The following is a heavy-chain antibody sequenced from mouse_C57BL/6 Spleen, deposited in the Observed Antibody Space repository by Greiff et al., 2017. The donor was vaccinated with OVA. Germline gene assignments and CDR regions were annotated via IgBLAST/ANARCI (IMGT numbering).Heavy chain of an antibody. Sequence: VKLMESGAELVRPGTSVKVSCKASGYAFTNYLIEWVKQRPGQGLEWIGVINPGSGGTNYNEKFKGKATLTADKSSSTAYMQLSSLTSEDSAVYFCARREGPTVGGYFDVWGTGTTVTVSS. J-gene: IGHJ1*03. CDR2: INPGSGGT. V-gene: IGHV1-54*01. CDR3: ARREGPTVGGYFDV. CDR1: GYAFTNYL. D-gene: IGHD1-1*01.